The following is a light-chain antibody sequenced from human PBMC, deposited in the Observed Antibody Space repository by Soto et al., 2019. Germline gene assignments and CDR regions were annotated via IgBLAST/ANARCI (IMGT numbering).Light chain of an antibody. CDR1: QSISSW. V-gene: IGKV1-5*01. CDR3: QQYNNWPPT. Sequence: DIQMTQPPSTLSASVGDRVTITCRASQSISSWLAWYQQKPGKAPKLLIYDASSLESGVPSRFSGSGSGTEFTLTISSLQSEDFAVYYCQQYNNWPPTFGQGTRLEI. J-gene: IGKJ5*01. CDR2: DAS.